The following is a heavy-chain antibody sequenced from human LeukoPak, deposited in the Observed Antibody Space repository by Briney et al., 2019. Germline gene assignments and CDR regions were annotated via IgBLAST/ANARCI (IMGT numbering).Heavy chain of an antibody. J-gene: IGHJ5*02. D-gene: IGHD3-10*01. CDR2: IWYDGSNK. Sequence: GGSLRLSCAASGFTFSSYGMHWVRQAPGKGLEWVAVIWYDGSNKYYADSVKGRFTISRDNSKNTLYLQMNSLRAEGTAVYYCARGQWFGELLGWFDPWGQGTLVTVSS. CDR1: GFTFSSYG. V-gene: IGHV3-33*01. CDR3: ARGQWFGELLGWFDP.